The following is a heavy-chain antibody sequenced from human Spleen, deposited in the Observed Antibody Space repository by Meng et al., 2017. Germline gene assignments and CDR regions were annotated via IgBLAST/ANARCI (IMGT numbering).Heavy chain of an antibody. CDR2: VYSSGST. CDR1: GGSIISYY. D-gene: IGHD1-26*01. Sequence: SETLSLTCTASGGSIISYYWSWVRQPPGMGLEWIGYVYSSGSTNYNPSLESRVTLSVDTSKNQFSLKLTSVTAADTAVYYCARVSGSYRWYFDHWGQGTLVTVSS. J-gene: IGHJ4*02. V-gene: IGHV4-59*01. CDR3: ARVSGSYRWYFDH.